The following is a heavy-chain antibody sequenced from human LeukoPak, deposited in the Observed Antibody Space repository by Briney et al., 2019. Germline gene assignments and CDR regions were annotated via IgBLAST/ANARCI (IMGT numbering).Heavy chain of an antibody. CDR1: GGSFSGYY. CDR2: INHSGST. J-gene: IGHJ4*02. D-gene: IGHD3-22*01. CDR3: ARAAGTSYDSSGYYPPYFDY. Sequence: SETLSLTCAVYGGSFSGYYWSSIRQPPGKGLEWIGEINHSGSTNYNPSLKSRVTISEDTSKNQFSLKLSSVTAADTAVYYCARAAGTSYDSSGYYPPYFDYWGQGTLVTVSS. V-gene: IGHV4-34*01.